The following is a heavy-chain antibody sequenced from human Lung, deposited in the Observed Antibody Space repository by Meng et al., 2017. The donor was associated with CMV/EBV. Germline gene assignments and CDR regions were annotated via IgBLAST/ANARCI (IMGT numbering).Heavy chain of an antibody. J-gene: IGHJ4*02. Sequence: ASGFTFSNYTMNWVRQAPGKGLEWVSSISSISRYIYYADSVKGRFTISRDNAKNSLYLQMNSLRAEDTAVYYCARDPGYSGLYYFDYWGRGTLVTVSS. D-gene: IGHD5-12*01. CDR1: GFTFSNYT. CDR2: ISSISRYI. CDR3: ARDPGYSGLYYFDY. V-gene: IGHV3-21*01.